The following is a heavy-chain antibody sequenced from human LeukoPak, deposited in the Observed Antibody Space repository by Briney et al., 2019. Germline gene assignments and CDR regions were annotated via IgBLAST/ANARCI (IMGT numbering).Heavy chain of an antibody. D-gene: IGHD6-19*01. V-gene: IGHV1-2*02. J-gene: IGHJ5*02. CDR3: ARVGQWLVENDWFDP. CDR1: EYTFTAYY. CDR2: INPNSGDT. Sequence: GASVKVSCKASEYTFTAYYVHWVRQAPGHGLEWMGWINPNSGDTNFAQNFQGRVTMTRDTSISTVYMELSRLRSDDTAVYYCARVGQWLVENDWFDPWGQGTLVTVSS.